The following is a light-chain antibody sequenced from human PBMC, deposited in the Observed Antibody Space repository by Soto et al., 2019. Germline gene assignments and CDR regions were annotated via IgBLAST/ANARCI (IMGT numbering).Light chain of an antibody. V-gene: IGLV1-47*02. CDR1: SSNIGSDY. Sequence: QSVLTQPPSASGTPGQRVTISCSGSSSNIGSDYVHWYQQLPGTAPKLLIYNNNQRPSGVPDRFSGSKSEPSASLAISGLRSEDEADYEGSACDDSLSGPVFGGGTKLTVL. CDR2: NNN. J-gene: IGLJ2*01. CDR3: SACDDSLSGPV.